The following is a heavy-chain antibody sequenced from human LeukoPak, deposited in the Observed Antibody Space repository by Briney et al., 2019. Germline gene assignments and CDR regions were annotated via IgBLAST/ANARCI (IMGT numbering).Heavy chain of an antibody. CDR3: ARDKNRGGYDYPPLV. D-gene: IGHD5-12*01. V-gene: IGHV1-18*01. CDR2: ISAYNGNT. J-gene: IGHJ4*02. Sequence: GASVKVSCKASGYTFTSYGISWVRQAPGQGLEWMGWISAYNGNTNYAQKLQGRVTMNTDTSTSTAYMELNSLRSYDTAVYYCARDKNRGGYDYPPLVWGQGTLVTVSS. CDR1: GYTFTSYG.